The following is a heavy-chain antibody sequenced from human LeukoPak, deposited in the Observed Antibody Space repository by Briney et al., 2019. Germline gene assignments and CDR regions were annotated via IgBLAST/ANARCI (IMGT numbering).Heavy chain of an antibody. J-gene: IGHJ4*02. D-gene: IGHD3-10*01. CDR2: IYYSGNT. CDR3: ARGKYYYSSMRPNHSQYYFDY. V-gene: IGHV4-59*01. Sequence: SETLSLTCTASGGSISSYYWSWIRQPPGKGLEWIGYIYYSGNTNYNPSLKSRVTISVDTSKNQFSLKLSSVTAADTAVYYCARGKYYYSSMRPNHSQYYFDYWGQGTLVTVSS. CDR1: GGSISSYY.